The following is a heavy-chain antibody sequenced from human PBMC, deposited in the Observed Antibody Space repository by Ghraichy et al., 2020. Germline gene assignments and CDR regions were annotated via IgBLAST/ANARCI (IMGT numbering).Heavy chain of an antibody. Sequence: GGSLRLSCAASGFIFDDYAMHWVRQAPGKGLEWVSGINWNSGSIGYADSVKGRFTISRDNAKNSLYLQMNSLRAEDTALYYCAKDLRSRYYYYYMDVWGKGTTVTVSS. CDR3: AKDLRSRYYYYYMDV. CDR1: GFIFDDYA. CDR2: INWNSGSI. V-gene: IGHV3-9*01. J-gene: IGHJ6*03.